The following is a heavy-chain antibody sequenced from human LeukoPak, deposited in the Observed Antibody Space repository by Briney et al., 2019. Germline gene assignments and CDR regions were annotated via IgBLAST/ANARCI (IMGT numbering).Heavy chain of an antibody. CDR3: ARRGVVPAAFEFDY. V-gene: IGHV1-46*01. CDR1: GYTFTSYY. D-gene: IGHD2-2*01. Sequence: ASVTVSFKASGYTFTSYYMHWVRQAPGQGLEGMGIINPSGGSTSYAQKFQGRVTMTRDMSTSTVYMELSSLRSEDTAVYYCARRGVVPAAFEFDYWGQGTLVTVSS. J-gene: IGHJ4*02. CDR2: INPSGGST.